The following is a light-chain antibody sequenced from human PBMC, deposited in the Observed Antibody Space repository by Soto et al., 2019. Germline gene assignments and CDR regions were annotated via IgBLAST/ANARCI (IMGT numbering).Light chain of an antibody. V-gene: IGKV1-39*01. CDR3: QQTHSLPPT. J-gene: IGKJ2*01. CDR1: QIVDTS. CDR2: AAS. Sequence: DIQMTQSPSSLSASVGNSVTVTCRASQIVDTSLNWYQQKPGKAPQLLIYAASSLQSGVPSRLSGSGSATYFTLTIPNLQPEDFATCYCQQTHSLPPTFGQGTKVDIK.